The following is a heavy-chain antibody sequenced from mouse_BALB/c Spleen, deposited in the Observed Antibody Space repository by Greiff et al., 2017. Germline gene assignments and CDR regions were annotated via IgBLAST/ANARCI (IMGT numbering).Heavy chain of an antibody. CDR3: TRYVYMDY. V-gene: IGHV1-15*01. CDR2: IDPETGGT. J-gene: IGHJ4*01. Sequence: QVQLQQSGAELVRPGASVTLSCKASGYTFTDYEMHWVKQTPVHGLEWIGAIDPETGGTAYNQKFKGKATLTADKSSSTAYMELRSLTSEDSAVYYCTRYVYMDYWGQGTSVTVSS. CDR1: GYTFTDYE.